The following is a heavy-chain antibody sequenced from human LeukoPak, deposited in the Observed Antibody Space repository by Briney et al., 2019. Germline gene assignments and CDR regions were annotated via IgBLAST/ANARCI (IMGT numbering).Heavy chain of an antibody. Sequence: ASVKVSCKASGYTFTSYAMNWVRQAPGQGLEWMGWINTNTGNPTYAQGFTGRFVFSLDTSVSTAYLQISSLKAEDTAVYYCARVTTVTTFGGANWFDPWGQGTLVTVSS. J-gene: IGHJ5*02. D-gene: IGHD4-17*01. CDR3: ARVTTVTTFGGANWFDP. CDR1: GYTFTSYA. CDR2: INTNTGNP. V-gene: IGHV7-4-1*02.